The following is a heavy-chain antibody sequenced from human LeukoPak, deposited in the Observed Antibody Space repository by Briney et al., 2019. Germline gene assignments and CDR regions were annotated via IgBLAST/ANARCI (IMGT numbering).Heavy chain of an antibody. CDR1: GFTFSSYG. CDR2: ISYDGSNK. CDR3: AKDYGDYWGFDY. Sequence: GGSLRLSCAASGFTFSSYGMHWVRQAPGKGLEWMAVISYDGSNKYYADSVKGRFTISRDNSKNTLYLQMNSLRAEDTAVYYCAKDYGDYWGFDYWGQGTLVTVSS. D-gene: IGHD4-17*01. V-gene: IGHV3-30*18. J-gene: IGHJ4*02.